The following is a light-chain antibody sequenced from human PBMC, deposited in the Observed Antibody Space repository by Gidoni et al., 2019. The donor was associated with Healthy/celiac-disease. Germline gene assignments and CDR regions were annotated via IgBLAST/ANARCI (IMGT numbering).Light chain of an antibody. J-gene: IGLJ2*01. CDR2: AGS. CDR3: CSYAGSSTFYVV. Sequence: QSALTQPASVSGSPGQSITISCTGTSTAVGSYNLVSWYQQHPVKAPKLMIYAGSKRPSGVSNRFSGSKSGNTASLTISGLQADDEADYYCCSYAGSSTFYVVFGGGTKLTVL. V-gene: IGLV2-23*03. CDR1: STAVGSYNL.